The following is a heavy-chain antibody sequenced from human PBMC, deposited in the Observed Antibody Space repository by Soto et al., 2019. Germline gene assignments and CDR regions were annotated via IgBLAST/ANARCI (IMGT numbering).Heavy chain of an antibody. CDR3: ARRYSSSWYWGNFDY. Sequence: GESLKISCKGSGYSFTSYWIGWVRQMPGKGLEWMGIIYPGDSDTRYSPSFQGQVTISADKSISTAYLQWSSLKASDTAMYYCARRYSSSWYWGNFDYWGQGTLVTVSS. CDR1: GYSFTSYW. V-gene: IGHV5-51*01. J-gene: IGHJ4*02. D-gene: IGHD6-13*01. CDR2: IYPGDSDT.